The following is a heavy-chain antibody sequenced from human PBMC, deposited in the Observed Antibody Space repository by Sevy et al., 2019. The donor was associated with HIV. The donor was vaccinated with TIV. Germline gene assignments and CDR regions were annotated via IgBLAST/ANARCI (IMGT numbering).Heavy chain of an antibody. CDR3: AKEALTYYSVPGSYLAGAFDI. D-gene: IGHD3-10*01. J-gene: IGHJ3*02. V-gene: IGHV3-23*01. CDR2: ISATGGST. Sequence: GGSLRLSFEVAGFSFSDYGMTWVRQAPGKGLEWVSSISATGGSTYYADFVDGRFTVSRDNSKNTVYLYMDGLRAEDTAVYYCAKEALTYYSVPGSYLAGAFDIWGQGTMVTVSS. CDR1: GFSFSDYG.